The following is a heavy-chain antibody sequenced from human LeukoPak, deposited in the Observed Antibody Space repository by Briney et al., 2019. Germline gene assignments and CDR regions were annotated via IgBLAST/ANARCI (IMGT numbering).Heavy chain of an antibody. CDR2: VSDSGSSA. CDR1: GFTFRNDG. CDR3: AKRGSTTNHFDS. J-gene: IGHJ4*02. V-gene: IGHV3-23*01. Sequence: GGSLRLSCAVSGFTFRNDGMSWVRQAPGKGLEWVSVVSDSGSSAYYTDSVKGRFTISRDNSKNTLYLQMNSLRAEDTAVYYCAKRGSTTNHFDSWGQGTLVTVSS. D-gene: IGHD2-2*01.